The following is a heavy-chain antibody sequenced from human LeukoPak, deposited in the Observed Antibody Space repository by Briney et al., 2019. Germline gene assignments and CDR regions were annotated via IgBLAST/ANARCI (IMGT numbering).Heavy chain of an antibody. J-gene: IGHJ5*02. V-gene: IGHV1-3*03. CDR3: ARAGNVLPTAMTWFDP. CDR1: GYTFTSYA. Sequence: ASVKVSCKASGYTFTSYAIHWVRQAPGQRLEWMGWINAGNGNTKYSQEFQGRVTITRDTSASTVYMELSCLRSEDMAVYYCARAGNVLPTAMTWFDPWGQGTLVTVSS. D-gene: IGHD2-2*01. CDR2: INAGNGNT.